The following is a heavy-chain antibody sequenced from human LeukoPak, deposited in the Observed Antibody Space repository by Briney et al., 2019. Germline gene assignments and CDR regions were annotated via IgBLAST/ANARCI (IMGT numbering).Heavy chain of an antibody. V-gene: IGHV3-23*01. CDR3: AKSDLVATIYYLDY. D-gene: IGHD5-12*01. Sequence: PGGSLRLSCAASGFTFSNAWMSWVRQAPGKGLEWVSAISGSGGSTYYADSVKGRFTISRDNSKNTLYLQMNSLRAEDTAVYYCAKSDLVATIYYLDYWGQGTLVTVSS. CDR2: ISGSGGST. J-gene: IGHJ4*02. CDR1: GFTFSNAW.